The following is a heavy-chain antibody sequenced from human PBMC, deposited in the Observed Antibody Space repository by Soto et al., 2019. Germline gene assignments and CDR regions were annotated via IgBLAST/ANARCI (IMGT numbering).Heavy chain of an antibody. J-gene: IGHJ5*02. D-gene: IGHD3-9*01. CDR3: ARGGAYDILTGYPHNWFDP. CDR2: INPSGGST. Sequence: XSVKVSCKASGYTFTGYYMHWVRQAPGQGLEWMGIINPSGGSTSYAQKFQGRVTMTRDTSTSTVYMELSSLRSEDTAVYYCARGGAYDILTGYPHNWFDPWGQGTLVPVSS. V-gene: IGHV1-46*03. CDR1: GYTFTGYY.